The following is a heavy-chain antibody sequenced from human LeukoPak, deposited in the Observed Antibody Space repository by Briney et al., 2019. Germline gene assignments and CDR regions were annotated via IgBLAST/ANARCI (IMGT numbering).Heavy chain of an antibody. CDR2: IYTSGST. CDR1: GGSISSGSYY. J-gene: IGHJ4*02. D-gene: IGHD1-7*01. Sequence: SETLSLTCTVSGGSISSGSYYWSWIRQPVGKGLEWIGRIYTSGSTNYNPSLKSRVTISVDTSKNQFSLKLSSVTAADTAVYYCARAIGNYFASFDYWGQGTLVTVSS. V-gene: IGHV4-61*02. CDR3: ARAIGNYFASFDY.